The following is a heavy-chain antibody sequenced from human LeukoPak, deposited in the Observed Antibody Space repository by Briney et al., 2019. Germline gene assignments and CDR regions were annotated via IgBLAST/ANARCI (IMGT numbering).Heavy chain of an antibody. J-gene: IGHJ4*02. D-gene: IGHD3-22*01. V-gene: IGHV4-38-2*01. CDR3: AMLRGDYDSSGYYYFPSHFYYFDY. Sequence: PSETLSLTCAVSGYSISSGYYWGWIRQPPGKGLEWIGSIYHSGSTYYNPSLKSRVTISVDTSKNQFSLKLSSVTAADTAVYYCAMLRGDYDSSGYYYFPSHFYYFDYWGQGTLVTVSS. CDR2: IYHSGST. CDR1: GYSISSGYY.